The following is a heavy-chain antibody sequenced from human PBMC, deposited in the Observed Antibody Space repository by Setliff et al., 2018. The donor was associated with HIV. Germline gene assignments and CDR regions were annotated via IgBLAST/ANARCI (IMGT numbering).Heavy chain of an antibody. CDR2: IIPIFGTT. CDR1: GGTFSSYT. CDR3: SMSMTTSPVSRAFDI. V-gene: IGHV1-69*13. J-gene: IGHJ3*02. D-gene: IGHD4-4*01. Sequence: SVKVSCKASGGTFSSYTISWVRQAPGQGLEWMGGIIPIFGTTNYAQKFQGRVTITADESTSTAYMELSSLRSEDTAVYYWSMSMTTSPVSRAFDIWGQGTMVTVSS.